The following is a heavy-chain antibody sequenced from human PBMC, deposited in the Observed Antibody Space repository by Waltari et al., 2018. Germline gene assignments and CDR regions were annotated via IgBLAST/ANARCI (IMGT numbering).Heavy chain of an antibody. CDR2: ISYDGSNK. CDR1: GFTFSSYA. D-gene: IGHD3-10*01. Sequence: QVQLVESGGGVVQPGRSLRLSCAASGFTFSSYAMHWVRQAPGKGLEWGAVISYDGSNKYYADSVKGRFTISRDNSKNTLYLQMNSLRAEDTAVYYCARGWSSGSYYLDYWGQGTLVTVSS. V-gene: IGHV3-30*01. CDR3: ARGWSSGSYYLDY. J-gene: IGHJ4*02.